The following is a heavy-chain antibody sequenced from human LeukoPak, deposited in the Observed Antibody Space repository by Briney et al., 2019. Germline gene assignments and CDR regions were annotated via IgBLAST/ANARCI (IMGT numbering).Heavy chain of an antibody. D-gene: IGHD1-26*01. V-gene: IGHV4-34*01. CDR2: INHSGST. Sequence: SETLSLTCAVYGGSFSGYYWSWIRQPPGKGLEWIGEINHSGSTNYNPSPKSRVTISVDTSKKQFSVKLSSVTAADTAVYYGASRYSRRYSGSYRSFDYWGQGTLVTVSS. CDR1: GGSFSGYY. J-gene: IGHJ4*02. CDR3: ASRYSRRYSGSYRSFDY.